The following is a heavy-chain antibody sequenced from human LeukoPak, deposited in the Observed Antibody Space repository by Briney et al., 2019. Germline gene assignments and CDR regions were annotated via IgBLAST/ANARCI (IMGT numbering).Heavy chain of an antibody. D-gene: IGHD2-2*02. V-gene: IGHV4-61*02. CDR2: IYTSGST. CDR1: GGSISSGSYY. J-gene: IGHJ5*02. CDR3: ARAAARYCSSTSCYTPRFDP. Sequence: PSQTLSLTCTVSGGSISSGSYYWSWIRQPAGKGLEWIGRIYTSGSTNYNPSLKSRVTISVDTSKNQFSLKLSSVTAADTAVYYCARAAARYCSSTSCYTPRFDPWGQGTLVTVSS.